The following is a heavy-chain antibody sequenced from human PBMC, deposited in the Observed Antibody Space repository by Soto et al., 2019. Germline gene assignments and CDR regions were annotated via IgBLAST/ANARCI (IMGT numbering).Heavy chain of an antibody. CDR3: ASSRGIAADLSGFDP. Sequence: ASVKVSCKASGGTFSSYAISWVRQAPGQGLEWMGGIIPIFGTANYAQKFQGRVTITADESTSTAYMELSSLRSEDTAVYYCASSRGIAADLSGFDPWGQGTLVTVSS. D-gene: IGHD6-13*01. CDR1: GGTFSSYA. J-gene: IGHJ5*02. CDR2: IIPIFGTA. V-gene: IGHV1-69*13.